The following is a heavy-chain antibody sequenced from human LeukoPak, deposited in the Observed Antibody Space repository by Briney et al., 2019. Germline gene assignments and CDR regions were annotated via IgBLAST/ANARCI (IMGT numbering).Heavy chain of an antibody. Sequence: EASVKVSCKASGYTFTSYDINWVRQATGQGLEWMGWMNPNSGNTCYAQKFQGRVTMTRNTSISTAYMELSSLRSEDTAVYYCARDPLWFGTKFDYWGQGTLVTVSS. CDR2: MNPNSGNT. V-gene: IGHV1-8*01. CDR1: GYTFTSYD. J-gene: IGHJ4*02. CDR3: ARDPLWFGTKFDY. D-gene: IGHD3-10*01.